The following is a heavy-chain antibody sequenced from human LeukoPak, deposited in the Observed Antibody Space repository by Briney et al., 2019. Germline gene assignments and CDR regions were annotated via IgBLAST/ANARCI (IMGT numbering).Heavy chain of an antibody. D-gene: IGHD6-13*01. J-gene: IGHJ2*01. CDR1: GGSISSYY. Sequence: SETLSLTCTVSGGSISSYYWSWIRQPPGKGLEWIGYIYYSGSTNYNPSLKSRVTISVDTSKNQFSLKLSSVPAADTAVYYCARGGQQLANWYFALWGRGTLVTVSS. V-gene: IGHV4-59*01. CDR3: ARGGQQLANWYFAL. CDR2: IYYSGST.